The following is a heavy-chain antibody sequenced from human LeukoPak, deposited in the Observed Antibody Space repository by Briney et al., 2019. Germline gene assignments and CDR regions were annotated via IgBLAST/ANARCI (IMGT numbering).Heavy chain of an antibody. D-gene: IGHD3-3*01. CDR2: ISYDGSDK. V-gene: IGHV3-30*18. J-gene: IGHJ6*02. CDR3: AKDGGPITTSYYYVMDV. CDR1: GFIFSSYG. Sequence: GGSLRLACATSGFIFSSYGTHWVRQAPAKGLEWVAVISYDGSDKYYADSVKGRFTISRDNSKNTLYLQMNSLRTEDTAMYYCAKDGGPITTSYYYVMDVWGQGTTVTVSS.